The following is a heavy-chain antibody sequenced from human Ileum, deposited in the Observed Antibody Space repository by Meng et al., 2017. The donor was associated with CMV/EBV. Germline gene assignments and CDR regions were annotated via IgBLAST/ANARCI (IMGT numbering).Heavy chain of an antibody. J-gene: IGHJ3*02. CDR2: ISSSGTYI. CDR1: GFTFSNCA. D-gene: IGHD2-15*01. Sequence: GGSLRLSCAASGFTFSNCAMTWVRQAPGKRLEWVSTISSSGTYIYYADSLRGRFTISRDNAKNSLYLQMNSLRAEDTAVYYCATGGSVRVGGNDAFHIWGQGAMVTVSS. V-gene: IGHV3-21*01. CDR3: ATGGSVRVGGNDAFHI.